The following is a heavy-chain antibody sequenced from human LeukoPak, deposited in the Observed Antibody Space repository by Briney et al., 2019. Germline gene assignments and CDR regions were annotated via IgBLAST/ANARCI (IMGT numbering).Heavy chain of an antibody. CDR2: IRYDGTNL. Sequence: GGSLRLSRVASGFTFNNYGMHWVRQAPGKGLEWVSFIRYDGTNLYYTNSVKGRFTISRDNSRSTLYLLMNSLKTEDTAMYYCAKGAPNLPDYWGQGTLVTVSS. V-gene: IGHV3-30*02. CDR1: GFTFNNYG. J-gene: IGHJ4*02. CDR3: AKGAPNLPDY.